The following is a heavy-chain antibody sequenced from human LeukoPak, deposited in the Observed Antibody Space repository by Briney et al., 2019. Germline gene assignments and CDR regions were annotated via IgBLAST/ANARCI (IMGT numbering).Heavy chain of an antibody. CDR1: GFTFSSYA. Sequence: GRSLRLSCAASGFTFSSYAMHWVRQAPGKGLEWVAVISYDGSNKYYADSVKGRFTISRDNSKNTLYLLMNSLRAEDTAVYYCARDPGTDYFDYWGQGTLVTVSS. V-gene: IGHV3-30-3*01. J-gene: IGHJ4*02. D-gene: IGHD6-13*01. CDR3: ARDPGTDYFDY. CDR2: ISYDGSNK.